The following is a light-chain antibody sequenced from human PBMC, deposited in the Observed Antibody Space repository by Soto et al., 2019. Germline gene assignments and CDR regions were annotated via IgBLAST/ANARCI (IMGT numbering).Light chain of an antibody. CDR3: CSYADYSDSWV. Sequence: QSALTQPRSVSGSPGQSVTISCTGTSSDVGGYNYVSWYRQHPGKAPNVMIYDVTRRPSGVPDRFSGSKSGNTASLPISGLQAEDEADDYCCSYADYSDSWVFGGGTKVTVL. V-gene: IGLV2-11*01. CDR2: DVT. CDR1: SSDVGGYNY. J-gene: IGLJ3*02.